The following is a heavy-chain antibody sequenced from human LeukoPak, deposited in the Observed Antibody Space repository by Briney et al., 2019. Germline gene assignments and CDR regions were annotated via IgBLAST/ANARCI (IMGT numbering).Heavy chain of an antibody. CDR3: ARSTEHMDV. CDR2: ISYDGSNK. CDR1: GFTFSTNA. Sequence: GGSLRLSCAASGFTFSTNAMHWVRQAPGKGLEWVAVISYDGSNKYYADSVKGRFTISRDNSKNTLYLQMNSLRAEDTAVYYCARSTEHMDVWGQGTTVTVSS. V-gene: IGHV3-30-3*01. J-gene: IGHJ6*02.